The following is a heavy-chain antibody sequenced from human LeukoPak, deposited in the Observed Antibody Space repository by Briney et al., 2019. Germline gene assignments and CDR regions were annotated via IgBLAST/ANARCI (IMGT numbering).Heavy chain of an antibody. Sequence: SQTLSLTCTVSGGSISSGSYYWSWIRQPAGKGLEWIGYIYYSGSTNYNPSLKSRVTISVDTSKNQFSLKLSSVTAADTAVYYCARDREAGIAVAGLDYWGQGTLVTVSS. CDR1: GGSISSGSYY. CDR3: ARDREAGIAVAGLDY. V-gene: IGHV4-61*10. CDR2: IYYSGST. J-gene: IGHJ4*02. D-gene: IGHD6-19*01.